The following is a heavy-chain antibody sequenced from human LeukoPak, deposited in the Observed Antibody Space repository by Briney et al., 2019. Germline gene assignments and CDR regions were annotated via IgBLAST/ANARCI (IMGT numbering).Heavy chain of an antibody. V-gene: IGHV3-74*03. CDR2: ISSDGSST. CDR1: GFTFRNHW. Sequence: GGFLRLSCAASGFTFRNHWMQWVRQTPGKGLVWVSRISSDGSSTTYADSVKGRFTISRDNAKNTLYLQMNNLRAEDTAMYYCARNQRVTGRPDIDYWGQGTLVIVSS. D-gene: IGHD6-6*01. J-gene: IGHJ4*02. CDR3: ARNQRVTGRPDIDY.